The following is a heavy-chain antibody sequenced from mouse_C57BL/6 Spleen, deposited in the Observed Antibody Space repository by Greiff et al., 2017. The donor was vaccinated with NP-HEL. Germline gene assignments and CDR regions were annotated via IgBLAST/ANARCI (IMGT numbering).Heavy chain of an antibody. Sequence: VQLQQSGAELVRPGASVTLSCKASGYTFTDYEMHWVKQTPVHGLEWIGAIDPETGGTAYTQKFKGKAILTADKSSSTAYMELRSLTSEDSAVYYCTREGSYYYGSSGYWGQGTTLTVSS. CDR1: GYTFTDYE. V-gene: IGHV1-15*01. CDR2: IDPETGGT. D-gene: IGHD1-1*01. J-gene: IGHJ2*01. CDR3: TREGSYYYGSSGY.